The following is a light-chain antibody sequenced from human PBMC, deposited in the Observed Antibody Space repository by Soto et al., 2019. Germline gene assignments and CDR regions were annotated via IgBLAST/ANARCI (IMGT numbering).Light chain of an antibody. V-gene: IGLV2-11*01. CDR1: SSDVGGYNY. Sequence: QSALTQPRSVSGSPGQSVTISCTGTSSDVGGYNYVSWYQQHPGKAPKLMIYDVSKRPSGVPDRFSGSKSGNTASLTISGLQAEDEADYYCRSYEGSYTFVFGTGTKVTVL. CDR2: DVS. CDR3: RSYEGSYTFV. J-gene: IGLJ1*01.